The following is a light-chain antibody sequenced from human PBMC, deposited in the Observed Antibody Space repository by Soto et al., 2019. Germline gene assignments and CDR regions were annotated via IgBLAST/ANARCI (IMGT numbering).Light chain of an antibody. Sequence: QSALTQPASVSGSPGQSITISCTGSSSDVGSYDLVSWYQHHPGSAPKLLIYGVTQRPSGVPNRFSASKSANTASLTISGLQAEDEAHYYCCSYAGSSTSVIFGGGTEVTVL. CDR1: SSDVGSYDL. CDR3: CSYAGSSTSVI. V-gene: IGLV2-23*02. J-gene: IGLJ2*01. CDR2: GVT.